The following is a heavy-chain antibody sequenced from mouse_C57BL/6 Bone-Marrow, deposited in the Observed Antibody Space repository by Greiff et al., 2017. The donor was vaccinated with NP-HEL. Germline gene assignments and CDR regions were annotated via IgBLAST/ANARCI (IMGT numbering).Heavy chain of an antibody. J-gene: IGHJ4*01. Sequence: QVQLQQPGAELVRPGSSVKLSCKASGYTFTSYWMDWVKQSPGQGLDWIGNIYPSDSETHYNQKFKDKATLTVDKSSSTAYMQLSSLTSEDSAVYYCARQIYYGNYDAMDYWGQGTSVTVSS. CDR2: IYPSDSET. D-gene: IGHD2-1*01. V-gene: IGHV1-61*01. CDR1: GYTFTSYW. CDR3: ARQIYYGNYDAMDY.